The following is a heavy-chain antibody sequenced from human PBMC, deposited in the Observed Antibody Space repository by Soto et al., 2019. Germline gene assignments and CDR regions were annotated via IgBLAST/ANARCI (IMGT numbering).Heavy chain of an antibody. Sequence: ASVKVSSKASGDTFTSDAMHWVRQAPGQRLEWMGWINAGNGNTKYSQKFQGRVTITRDTSASTAYMELSSLRYEDAAVYYRARDLLHRSLRRASCTVNDPWG. D-gene: IGHD2-15*01. CDR3: ARDLLHRSLRRASCTVNDP. V-gene: IGHV1-3*01. J-gene: IGHJ5*02. CDR1: GDTFTSDA. CDR2: INAGNGNT.